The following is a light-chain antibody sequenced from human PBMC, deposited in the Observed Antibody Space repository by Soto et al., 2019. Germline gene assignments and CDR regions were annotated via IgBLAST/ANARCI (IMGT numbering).Light chain of an antibody. CDR3: QQYKDWHL. Sequence: IVMTQSPSTRSVSPGERVTLSCTTSQSVRTHVAWYQQKPGQAPRLLLYGASTRATGIPARFSGSGGGTDFTLTISSVQSEDFAVYYCQQYKDWHLFGQGTRLEI. CDR2: GAS. J-gene: IGKJ5*01. CDR1: QSVRTH. V-gene: IGKV3-15*01.